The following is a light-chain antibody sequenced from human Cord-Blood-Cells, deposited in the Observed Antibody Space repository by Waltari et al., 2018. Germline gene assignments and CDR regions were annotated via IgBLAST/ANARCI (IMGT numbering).Light chain of an antibody. J-gene: IGKJ4*01. Sequence: EIVLTQSPAPLSLSPGEXXXLSCRASQSVSSYVAWYQQKPGQAPRLLIYDASNRATGIPARFSGSGSGTDFTLTISSLEPEDFAVYYCQQRSNWPTFGGGTKVEIK. CDR2: DAS. CDR1: QSVSSY. V-gene: IGKV3-11*01. CDR3: QQRSNWPT.